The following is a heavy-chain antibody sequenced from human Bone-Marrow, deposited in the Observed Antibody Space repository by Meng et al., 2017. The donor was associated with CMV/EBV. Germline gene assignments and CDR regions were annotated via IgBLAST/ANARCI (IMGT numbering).Heavy chain of an antibody. V-gene: IGHV4-4*07. J-gene: IGHJ4*02. Sequence: VRLQESGPGLVKPSETLSLTCTVSGGSISSYYWSWIRQPAGKGLEWIGRIYTSGSTNYNPSLKSRVTMPVDTSKNQFSLKLSSVTAADTAVYYCARTQDTAMVAYYFDYWGQGTLVTVSS. CDR3: ARTQDTAMVAYYFDY. CDR2: IYTSGST. D-gene: IGHD5-18*01. CDR1: GGSISSYY.